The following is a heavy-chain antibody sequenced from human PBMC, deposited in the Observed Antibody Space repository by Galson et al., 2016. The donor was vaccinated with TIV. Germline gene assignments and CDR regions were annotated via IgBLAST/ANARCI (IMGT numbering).Heavy chain of an antibody. V-gene: IGHV1-18*04. CDR3: ARDTPSLLAAATMDY. J-gene: IGHJ4*02. CDR2: ISVYNGNT. D-gene: IGHD6-25*01. Sequence: SVKVSCKASGYTFSNYGINWVRQAPGQGLEWMAWISVYNGNTNYAQSLQGRVTLTTDTSTSTAYMELRSLRSDDTAVYYCARDTPSLLAAATMDYWGQGTLVTVSS. CDR1: GYTFSNYG.